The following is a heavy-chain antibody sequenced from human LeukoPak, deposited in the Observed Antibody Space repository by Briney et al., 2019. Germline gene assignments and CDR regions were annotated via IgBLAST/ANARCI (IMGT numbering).Heavy chain of an antibody. CDR2: INHSGST. Sequence: SETLSLTCAVYGGSFSGYYWSWIRQPPGKGLEWIGEINHSGSTNYNPSLKSRVTISVDTSKNQFSLKLSSVTAADTAVYYCARGRRAAIPNWFDPWGQGTLVTVSS. V-gene: IGHV4-34*01. CDR3: ARGRRAAIPNWFDP. J-gene: IGHJ5*02. D-gene: IGHD5-18*01. CDR1: GGSFSGYY.